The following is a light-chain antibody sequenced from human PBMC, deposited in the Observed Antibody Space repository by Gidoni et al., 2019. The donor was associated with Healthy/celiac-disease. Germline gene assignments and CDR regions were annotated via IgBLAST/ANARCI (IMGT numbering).Light chain of an antibody. Sequence: DLQMTQSPSSLSASVGDRVTITCRASQSISSYLNWYQQKPGKAPKLLIYAASSLQSGVPSRFSGSGAGTDFTSTISSLQPEDFATYYWQQSYSTLALTFGGGTKVEIK. CDR3: QQSYSTLALT. J-gene: IGKJ4*01. V-gene: IGKV1-39*01. CDR2: AAS. CDR1: QSISSY.